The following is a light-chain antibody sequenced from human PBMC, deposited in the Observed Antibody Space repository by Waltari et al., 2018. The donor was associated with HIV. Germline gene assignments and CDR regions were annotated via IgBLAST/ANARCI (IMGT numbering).Light chain of an antibody. CDR2: DAS. CDR3: QQRSDWPPVLT. Sequence: EVVLTQSPATLSLSPGESATLSCRASQSLSSSLAWYQQKPGQAPRLLIYDASNRATGTPARFRGSGSGTDFTLTISSLEPEDFALYDCQQRSDWPPVLTFGGGTKVEIK. CDR1: QSLSSS. J-gene: IGKJ4*01. V-gene: IGKV3-11*01.